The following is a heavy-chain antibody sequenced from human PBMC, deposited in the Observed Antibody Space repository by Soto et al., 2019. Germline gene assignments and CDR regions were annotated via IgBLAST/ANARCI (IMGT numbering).Heavy chain of an antibody. J-gene: IGHJ6*02. CDR1: GGTFSSYA. D-gene: IGHD3-10*01. V-gene: IGHV1-69*13. CDR2: IIPTFGTA. Sequence: SVKVSCKASGGTFSSYAISWVRQAPGQGLEWMGGIIPTFGTANYAQKFQGRVTITADESTSTAHMELSSLRSEDTAVYYCARADPGDYYGMDVWGQGTTVTVSS. CDR3: ARADPGDYYGMDV.